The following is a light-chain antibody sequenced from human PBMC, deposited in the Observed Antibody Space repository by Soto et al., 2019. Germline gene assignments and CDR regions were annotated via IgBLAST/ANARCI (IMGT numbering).Light chain of an antibody. CDR2: YDN. CDR1: SSNIGNNA. V-gene: IGLV1-36*01. Sequence: QSALTQPPSVSGTPGQRVTISCSGSSSNIGNNAVNWYQQLPGQAPKIVIYYDNLLTSGVSDRFSGSKSGISASLAISDLQSDDEADYYCASWDDSLNAYVFGPGTKVTV. CDR3: ASWDDSLNAYV. J-gene: IGLJ1*01.